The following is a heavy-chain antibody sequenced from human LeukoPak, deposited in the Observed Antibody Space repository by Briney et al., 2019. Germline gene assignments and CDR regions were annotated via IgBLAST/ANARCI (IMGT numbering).Heavy chain of an antibody. Sequence: GGSLRLSCSASGFTVSSNYMSWVRPAPGQGREWGSVIYSGGSTYYAESVKRRVNIPRHNPKNPLYDQMNSLRAEDMAVYYCARDDYYDSSGYYRHWRQKTLVTVS. CDR2: IYSGGST. J-gene: IGHJ4*02. V-gene: IGHV3-66*01. D-gene: IGHD3-22*01. CDR1: GFTVSSNY. CDR3: ARDDYYDSSGYYRH.